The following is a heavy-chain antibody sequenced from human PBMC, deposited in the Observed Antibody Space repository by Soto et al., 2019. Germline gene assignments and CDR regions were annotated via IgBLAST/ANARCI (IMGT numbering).Heavy chain of an antibody. J-gene: IGHJ5*02. D-gene: IGHD6-19*01. CDR3: ARFGRIAVAGTNWFDP. Sequence: QVQLQESGPGLVKPSQTLSLTCTVSGGSISSGGYYWSWIRQHPGKGLEWIGYIYYSGSTYYNSSLKSRVTISVDTSKNQFSLNLSSVTAADTAVYYCARFGRIAVAGTNWFDPWGQGTLVTVSS. V-gene: IGHV4-31*03. CDR2: IYYSGST. CDR1: GGSISSGGYY.